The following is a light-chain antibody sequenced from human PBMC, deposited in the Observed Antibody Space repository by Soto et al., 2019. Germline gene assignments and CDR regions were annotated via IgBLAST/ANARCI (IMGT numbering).Light chain of an antibody. CDR3: QQRSDWVT. V-gene: IGKV3-11*01. CDR2: DAA. Sequence: EVVLTQSPATLSLSPGERATLSCRASQSVSSYLVWYQQKPGQAPRLLIYDAANRATGIPARFSGSGSGTDFTLTISSLEPEDSAVYYCQQRSDWVTFAQGTKLEIK. CDR1: QSVSSY. J-gene: IGKJ2*01.